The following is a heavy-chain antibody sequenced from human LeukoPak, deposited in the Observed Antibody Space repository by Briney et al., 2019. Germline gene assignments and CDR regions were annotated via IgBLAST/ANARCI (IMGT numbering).Heavy chain of an antibody. V-gene: IGHV3-21*01. Sequence: GGSLRLSCAASGFTFSSYSMNRVRQAPGKGLEWVSSISSSSSYIYYADSVKGRFTISRDNAKNSLYLQMNSLRAEDTAVYYCARGHSSSWSNNWFDPWGQGTLVTVSS. CDR1: GFTFSSYS. CDR2: ISSSSSYI. D-gene: IGHD6-13*01. CDR3: ARGHSSSWSNNWFDP. J-gene: IGHJ5*02.